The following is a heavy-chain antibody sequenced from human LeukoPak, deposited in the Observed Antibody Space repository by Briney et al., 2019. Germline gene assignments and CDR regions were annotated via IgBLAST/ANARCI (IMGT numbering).Heavy chain of an antibody. D-gene: IGHD3-16*01. J-gene: IGHJ5*02. Sequence: SETLSLTYTVSGGSISSSSYYWGWIRQPPGKGLEWIGSIYYSGSPYYNPSLKSRVTISVDTSKNQFSLKLSSVTAADTAVYYCARRPYGVNWFDPWGQGTLVTVSS. CDR2: IYYSGSP. V-gene: IGHV4-39*01. CDR1: GGSISSSSYY. CDR3: ARRPYGVNWFDP.